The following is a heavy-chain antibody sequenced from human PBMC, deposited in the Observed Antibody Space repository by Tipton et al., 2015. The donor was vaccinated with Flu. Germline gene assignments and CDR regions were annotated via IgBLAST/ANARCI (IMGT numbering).Heavy chain of an antibody. CDR2: ISPYGGGT. V-gene: IGHV1-2*06. D-gene: IGHD5-18*01. CDR1: GYTFTGYY. CDR3: AISADSVMVTDY. J-gene: IGHJ4*02. Sequence: QVQLVQSGAEVKKPGASVKVSCKASGYTFTGYYIHWVRQAPGQGLEWMGRISPYGGGTTYAQKFQGRVTVTRDTSISTAYMDLSRLRSDDTAVYYCAISADSVMVTDYWGQGTLVTVSS.